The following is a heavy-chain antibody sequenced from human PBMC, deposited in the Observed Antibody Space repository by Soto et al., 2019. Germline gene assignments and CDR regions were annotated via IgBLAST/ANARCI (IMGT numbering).Heavy chain of an antibody. V-gene: IGHV4-39*01. D-gene: IGHD3-10*01. J-gene: IGHJ5*02. Sequence: LSLTCTVSGGSISSSSYYWGWIRQPPGKGLEWIGSIYYTGSTYYNPSLKSRVTISVDTSKNQFSLNLSSVTAADTAVYYCARINYYGSGSYQNWFDPWGQGTLVTVSS. CDR1: GGSISSSSYY. CDR2: IYYTGST. CDR3: ARINYYGSGSYQNWFDP.